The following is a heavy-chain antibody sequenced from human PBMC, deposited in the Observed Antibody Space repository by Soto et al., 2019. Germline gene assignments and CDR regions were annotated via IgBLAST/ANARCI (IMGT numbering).Heavy chain of an antibody. CDR3: ARAGDYDFWSGYYTPVWFDP. D-gene: IGHD3-3*01. V-gene: IGHV4-59*01. CDR2: IYYSGST. Sequence: SETVSLTCTVSGGSISSYYWSWIRQPPGKGLEWIGYIYYSGSTNYNPSLKSRVTISVDTSKNQFSLKLSSVTAADTAVYYCARAGDYDFWSGYYTPVWFDPWGQGTLVTVSS. CDR1: GGSISSYY. J-gene: IGHJ5*02.